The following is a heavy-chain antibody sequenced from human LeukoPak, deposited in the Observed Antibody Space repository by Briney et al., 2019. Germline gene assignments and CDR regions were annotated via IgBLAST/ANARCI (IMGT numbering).Heavy chain of an antibody. CDR3: ARGSGWKRSWFDP. Sequence: ASVKVSCKASGYTFTGYYMHWVRQAPGQGLEWMGRINPNSGGTNYAQKFQGRVPITRDTSTSTAYMERSRLRSDDTAVYYCARGSGWKRSWFDPWGQGTLVTVSS. CDR1: GYTFTGYY. V-gene: IGHV1-2*06. CDR2: INPNSGGT. D-gene: IGHD4-23*01. J-gene: IGHJ5*02.